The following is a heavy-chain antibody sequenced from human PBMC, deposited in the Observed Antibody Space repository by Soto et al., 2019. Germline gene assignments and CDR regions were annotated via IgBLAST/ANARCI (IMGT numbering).Heavy chain of an antibody. V-gene: IGHV1-2*02. CDR1: GYTFTGYY. J-gene: IGHJ6*02. CDR2: INPNSGGT. Sequence: QVQLVQSGAEVKKPGASVKVSCKASGYTFTGYYMHWVRQAPGQGLEWMGWINPNSGGTNYAQKFQGRVTMTRDTPISTAYMELSRLRSDDTAVYYCARDAKYSSSWYYYYYGMDVWGQGTTVTVSS. CDR3: ARDAKYSSSWYYYYYGMDV. D-gene: IGHD6-13*01.